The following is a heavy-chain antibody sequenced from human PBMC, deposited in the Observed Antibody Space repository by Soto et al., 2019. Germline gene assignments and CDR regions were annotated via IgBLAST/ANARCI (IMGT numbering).Heavy chain of an antibody. Sequence: ASVKVSCKASGYTFTSYYIHWVRQAPGQGLEWMGVINPSGGSTTYAQKFQDRVTMTRDTSTSTVYMELSSLRSEDTAVYYCAREAWFEPWGQGTLVTVSS. CDR3: AREAWFEP. CDR1: GYTFTSYY. V-gene: IGHV1-46*01. J-gene: IGHJ5*02. CDR2: INPSGGST.